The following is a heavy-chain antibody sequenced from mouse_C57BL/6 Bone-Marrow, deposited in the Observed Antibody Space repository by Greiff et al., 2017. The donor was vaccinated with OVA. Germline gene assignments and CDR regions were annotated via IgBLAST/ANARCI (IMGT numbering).Heavy chain of an antibody. CDR3: ARDRGSSKYYYAMDY. D-gene: IGHD1-1*01. CDR2: IYYSGTI. J-gene: IGHJ4*01. CDR1: GISITTGNYR. Sequence: VQLKESGPGLVKPSQTVFLTCTVTGISITTGNYRWSWIRQFPGNKLEWIGYIYYSGTITYNPSLTSRTTITRDTPKSQFCLEMNSLTAEDTATYYCARDRGSSKYYYAMDYWGQGTSVTVSS. V-gene: IGHV3-5*01.